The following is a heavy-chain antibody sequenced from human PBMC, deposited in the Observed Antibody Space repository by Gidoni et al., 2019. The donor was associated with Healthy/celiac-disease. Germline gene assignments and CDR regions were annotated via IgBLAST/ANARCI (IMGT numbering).Heavy chain of an antibody. Sequence: QLVQSGAEVKKPGQSLRLSCKGSGYSFTSYWLSWVRQMPGKGLEWMGRIDPSDSYTNYSPSFQGHVTSSADKSISTAYLQWSSLKASDTAMYYCARSERGPTDYWGQGTLVTVSS. D-gene: IGHD4-17*01. V-gene: IGHV5-10-1*03. CDR2: IDPSDSYT. J-gene: IGHJ4*02. CDR1: GYSFTSYW. CDR3: ARSERGPTDY.